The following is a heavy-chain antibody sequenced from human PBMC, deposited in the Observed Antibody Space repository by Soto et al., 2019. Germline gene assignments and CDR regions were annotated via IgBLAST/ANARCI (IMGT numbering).Heavy chain of an antibody. CDR1: GFTFSSYG. J-gene: IGHJ3*02. Sequence: SCAASGFTFSSYGMHWVRQAPGKGLEWVAVISYDGSNKYYADSVKGRFTISRDNSKNTLYLQMNSLRAEDTAVYYCAKVSYYDSSGSLDAFDIWGQGTMVTVSS. V-gene: IGHV3-30*18. D-gene: IGHD3-22*01. CDR2: ISYDGSNK. CDR3: AKVSYYDSSGSLDAFDI.